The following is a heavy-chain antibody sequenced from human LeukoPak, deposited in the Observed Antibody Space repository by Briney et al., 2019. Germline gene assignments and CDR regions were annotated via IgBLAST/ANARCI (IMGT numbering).Heavy chain of an antibody. D-gene: IGHD3-22*01. Sequence: ASVKVSCKASGGTFSSYAISWARQAPGQGLEWMGIINPSDGTTTYAQKFQGRVSMTGDKSTTTVYMELSSLRSEDTAVYFCARGGAPPHYYDNTGLWPPYFDSWGQGALVTVSS. CDR1: GGTFSSYA. J-gene: IGHJ4*02. V-gene: IGHV1-46*01. CDR2: INPSDGTT. CDR3: ARGGAPPHYYDNTGLWPPYFDS.